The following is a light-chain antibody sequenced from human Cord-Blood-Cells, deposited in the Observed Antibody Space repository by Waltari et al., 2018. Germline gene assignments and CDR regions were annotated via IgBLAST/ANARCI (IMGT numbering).Light chain of an antibody. CDR3: QQYSSSPPT. CDR1: QSVSSSY. J-gene: IGKJ1*01. Sequence: EIVLTPSPGTLSLSTAERATLSCRASQSVSSSYLAWYQQKPGQAPRLLIYGASSRATGIPDRFSGSGSGTDFTLTISRLEPEDFAVYYCQQYSSSPPTFGQGTKVEIK. CDR2: GAS. V-gene: IGKV3-20*01.